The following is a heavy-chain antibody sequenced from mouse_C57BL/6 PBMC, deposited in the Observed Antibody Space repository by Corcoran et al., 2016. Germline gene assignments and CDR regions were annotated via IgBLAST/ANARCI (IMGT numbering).Heavy chain of an antibody. D-gene: IGHD2-4*01. J-gene: IGHJ3*01. Sequence: EVQLQQSGPVLVKPGASVKMSCKASGYTFTDYYMNWVKQSHGKSLEWIGVINPYNGGTSYNQKFKGKATLTVDKSSSTAYMELNSLTSEDSAVYYCARTEGDYDSGGFAYWGQGTLVTVSA. CDR1: GYTFTDYY. V-gene: IGHV1-19*01. CDR2: INPYNGGT. CDR3: ARTEGDYDSGGFAY.